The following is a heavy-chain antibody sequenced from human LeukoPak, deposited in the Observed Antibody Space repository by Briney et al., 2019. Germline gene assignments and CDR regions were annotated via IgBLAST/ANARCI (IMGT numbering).Heavy chain of an antibody. CDR1: GGSFSNYY. CDR2: SYTSGST. D-gene: IGHD1-14*01. J-gene: IGHJ6*02. CDR3: ARQPPQYYGMDV. V-gene: IGHV4-4*07. Sequence: PSETLSLTCTVSGGSFSNYYWSWTRQPAGKGLEWIGRSYTSGSTNYNPSVKSRVTMSVDTSNNQFSLKLTSVTAADTAVYYCARQPPQYYGMDVWGQGTTVTVSS.